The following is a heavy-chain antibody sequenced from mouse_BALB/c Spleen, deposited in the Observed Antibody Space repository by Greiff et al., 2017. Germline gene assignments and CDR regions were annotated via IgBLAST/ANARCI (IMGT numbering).Heavy chain of an antibody. Sequence: VQLQQSGPGLVKPSQSLSLTCTVTGYSITSDYAWNWIRQFPGNKLEWMGYISYSGSTSYNPSLKSRISITRDTSKNQFFLQLNSVTTEDTATYYCARYYGSSYVPHFDYWGQGTTLTVSS. CDR1: GYSITSDYA. D-gene: IGHD1-1*01. CDR3: ARYYGSSYVPHFDY. J-gene: IGHJ2*01. CDR2: ISYSGST. V-gene: IGHV3-2*02.